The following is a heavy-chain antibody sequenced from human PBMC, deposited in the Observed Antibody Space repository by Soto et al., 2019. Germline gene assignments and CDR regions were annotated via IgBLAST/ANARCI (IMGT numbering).Heavy chain of an antibody. Sequence: QVQLVQSGAEVKKPGSSVKVSCKASGGTFSSYAISWVRQAPGQGLEWMGGIIPISDTTNYAQKFHGRVTITADESTSKAYMELSSLRSEDTAVYYFARSQCSSASSEIYYYCYYGMDVWGQGTTVTVSS. V-gene: IGHV1-69*01. J-gene: IGHJ6*02. CDR1: GGTFSSYA. CDR2: IIPISDTT. CDR3: ARSQCSSASSEIYYYCYYGMDV. D-gene: IGHD2-2*01.